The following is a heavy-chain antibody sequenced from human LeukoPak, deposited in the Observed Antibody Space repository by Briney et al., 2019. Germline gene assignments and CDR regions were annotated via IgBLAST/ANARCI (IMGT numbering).Heavy chain of an antibody. V-gene: IGHV3-23*01. Sequence: GGSLRLSCAASGFTFSSYGMSWVRQAPGKGLEWVSAISGSGGNTYYADSVKGRFTISRDNSKKTLYLQMNSLRAEDPAVYYCAKDLSPGHYRGQGTLVTVSS. CDR1: GFTFSSYG. CDR3: AKDLSPGHY. CDR2: ISGSGGNT. J-gene: IGHJ4*02. D-gene: IGHD2/OR15-2a*01.